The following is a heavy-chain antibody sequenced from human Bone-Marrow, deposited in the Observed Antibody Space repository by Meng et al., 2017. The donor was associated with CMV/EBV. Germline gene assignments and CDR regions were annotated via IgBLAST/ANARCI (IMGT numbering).Heavy chain of an antibody. V-gene: IGHV3-53*01. D-gene: IGHD3-10*01. Sequence: GGSLRLSCAASGFTVSTNYMSWVRQAPGKGLEWVAVIFGGDATSYAPSVKGRFTISRDDSKNTVYLHMSGLKAEDTAVYYCARSGVISWGMDVWGQGPTVTGYS. CDR3: ARSGVISWGMDV. CDR2: IFGGDAT. CDR1: GFTVSTNY. J-gene: IGHJ6*01.